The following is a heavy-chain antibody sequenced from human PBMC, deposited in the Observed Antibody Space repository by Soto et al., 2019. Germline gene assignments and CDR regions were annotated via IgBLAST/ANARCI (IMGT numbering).Heavy chain of an antibody. CDR2: IYYSGST. CDR3: TRDHFWARPPNLYYYYGMDV. CDR1: GGSISSDNYF. Sequence: SETLSLTCTVSGGSISSDNYFWSWIRQHPGKGLEWIGYIYYSGSTYYNPSLRSRVTMSVDTSKNQFSLKLNSVTAADTAVYYCTRDHFWARPPNLYYYYGMDVWGLGTTVTVSS. J-gene: IGHJ6*02. V-gene: IGHV4-31*03. D-gene: IGHD3-3*02.